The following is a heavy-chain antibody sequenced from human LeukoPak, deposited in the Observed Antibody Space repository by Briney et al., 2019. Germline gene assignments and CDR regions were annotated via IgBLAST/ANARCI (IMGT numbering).Heavy chain of an antibody. Sequence: SETLSLTCAVYGGSFSGYYWSWIRQPPGKGLECIGEINHSGSTNYNPSLKSRVTISVDTSKNQFSLKLSSVTAADTAVYYCARAPGYSSGWRHIDYWGQGTLVTVSS. J-gene: IGHJ4*02. V-gene: IGHV4-34*01. CDR3: ARAPGYSSGWRHIDY. D-gene: IGHD6-19*01. CDR1: GGSFSGYY. CDR2: INHSGST.